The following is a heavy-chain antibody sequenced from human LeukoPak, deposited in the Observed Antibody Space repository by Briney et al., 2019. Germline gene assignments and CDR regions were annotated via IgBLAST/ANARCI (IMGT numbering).Heavy chain of an antibody. J-gene: IGHJ4*02. CDR2: INHSGST. CDR1: GGSFSGYY. V-gene: IGHV4-34*01. D-gene: IGHD3-10*01. Sequence: PSETLSLTCAVYGGSFSGYYWSWIRQPPGKGLEWIGEINHSGSTNYYPSLMSRVTISIDTSKNQFSLKLISVTAADTAVYYCARLRIGGFDYWDQGNLVTVSS. CDR3: ARLRIGGFDY.